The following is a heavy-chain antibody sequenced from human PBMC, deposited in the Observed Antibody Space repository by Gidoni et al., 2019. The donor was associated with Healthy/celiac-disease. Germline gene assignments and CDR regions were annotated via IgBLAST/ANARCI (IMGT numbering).Heavy chain of an antibody. Sequence: EVQLLESGGGLVQPGGSLRLSCAASGFTFSSYAMSWVRQAPGKGLEWVSAISGSGGSTYYADAMEGRFTISRDNSKNTLYLQMNSLRAEDTAVYYCAKDLGRSGSGSYYNVNYYYGMDVWGQGTTVTVSS. CDR1: GFTFSSYA. D-gene: IGHD3-10*01. V-gene: IGHV3-23*01. CDR3: AKDLGRSGSGSYYNVNYYYGMDV. J-gene: IGHJ6*02. CDR2: ISGSGGST.